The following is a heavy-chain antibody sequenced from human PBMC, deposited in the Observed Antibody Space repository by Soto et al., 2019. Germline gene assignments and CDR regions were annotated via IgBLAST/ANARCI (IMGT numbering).Heavy chain of an antibody. CDR3: ARADYCSGGRCYSGDAFDI. J-gene: IGHJ3*02. D-gene: IGHD2-15*01. V-gene: IGHV3-48*02. CDR2: ISSSSSTI. Sequence: PGGSLRLSCAASGFTFSSYSMNWVRQAPGKGLEWVSYISSSSSTIYYADSVKGRFTISRDNAKNSLYLQMNSLRDEDTAVYYCARADYCSGGRCYSGDAFDIWGQGTMVTVSS. CDR1: GFTFSSYS.